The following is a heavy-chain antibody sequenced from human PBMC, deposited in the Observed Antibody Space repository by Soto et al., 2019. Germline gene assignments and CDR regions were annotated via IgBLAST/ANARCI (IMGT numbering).Heavy chain of an antibody. V-gene: IGHV1-3*01. D-gene: IGHD3-10*01. Sequence: ASVKVSCKASGYTFTSYAMHWVRQAPGQRLEWMGWINAGNGNTKYSQKFQGRVTITRDTSASTAYMELSSLRSEDTAVYYCARDEHYYGSGSYYSDWFDPWGQGTLVTVSS. J-gene: IGHJ5*02. CDR2: INAGNGNT. CDR1: GYTFTSYA. CDR3: ARDEHYYGSGSYYSDWFDP.